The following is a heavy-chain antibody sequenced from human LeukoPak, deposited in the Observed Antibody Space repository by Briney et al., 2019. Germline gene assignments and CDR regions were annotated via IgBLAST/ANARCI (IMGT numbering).Heavy chain of an antibody. D-gene: IGHD3-3*01. CDR1: GFTFSSYW. CDR3: ARKFERAYYDFWSGYRGWEYYYYYMDV. Sequence: PGGSLRLSCAASGFTFSSYWMSWVRQAPGKGLEWVANIKQDGSEKYYVDSVKGRFTISRDNAKNSLYLQMNSLRAKDTAVYYCARKFERAYYDFWSGYRGWEYYYYYMDVWGKGTTVTVSS. CDR2: IKQDGSEK. J-gene: IGHJ6*03. V-gene: IGHV3-7*01.